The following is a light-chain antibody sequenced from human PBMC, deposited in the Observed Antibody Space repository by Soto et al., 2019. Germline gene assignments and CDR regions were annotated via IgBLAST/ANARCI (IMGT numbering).Light chain of an antibody. J-gene: IGKJ4*01. CDR2: GAS. CDR3: QQYNIWPPLT. V-gene: IGKV3-15*01. CDR1: QSVRSN. Sequence: EIVMTQSPATLSVSPGERATLSCRASQSVRSNLAWYKQKPGQAPRLLIYGASTRATGIPARFSGSGSGTEFTLTISSLQSEDFAVYCCQQYNIWPPLTFGGGTQVEIK.